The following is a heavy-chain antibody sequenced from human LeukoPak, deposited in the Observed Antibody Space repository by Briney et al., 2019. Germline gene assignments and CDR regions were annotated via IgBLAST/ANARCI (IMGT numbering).Heavy chain of an antibody. CDR2: ISSSSIHI. CDR3: ARVHYGIDY. CDR1: GPRLSTST. Sequence: GRSQRLFHAPSGPRLSTSTMNSVRLAPGKWLEWVSHISSSSIHIYYADSGKGRFTISRDNAKNTLYLQMNSLRADDSAMYYCARVHYGIDYWGQGTLVTVSS. D-gene: IGHD4-17*01. V-gene: IGHV3-48*01. J-gene: IGHJ4*02.